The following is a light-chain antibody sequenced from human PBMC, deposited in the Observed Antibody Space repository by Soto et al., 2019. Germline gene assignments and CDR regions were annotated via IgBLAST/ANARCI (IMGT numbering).Light chain of an antibody. Sequence: AIRMTQSPSSLSASTGDRVTITCRASQGISSYLALYQQKPGKAPKLLIYAASTLQSGVPSRFSGSGSGTDFTLTISSLQPDDFATYYCQQYNSYSPLTFGGGTKVDI. V-gene: IGKV1-8*01. CDR2: AAS. J-gene: IGKJ4*01. CDR3: QQYNSYSPLT. CDR1: QGISSY.